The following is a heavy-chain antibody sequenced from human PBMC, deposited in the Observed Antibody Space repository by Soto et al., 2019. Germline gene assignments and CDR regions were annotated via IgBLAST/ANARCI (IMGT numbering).Heavy chain of an antibody. CDR2: IYYSGT. CDR1: GGAITSDDYH. CDR3: AIDLAYCASGSCYARWGS. D-gene: IGHD2-15*01. Sequence: PSETLCLTCTVSGGAITSDDYHWTWIRQPPGKGLEWIGFIYYSGTYYNPSLRGRVTISVDTSKNEFSLKLSSVTAADTAVYYCAIDLAYCASGSCYARWGSWGQGTLVTVSS. V-gene: IGHV4-30-4*01. J-gene: IGHJ4*02.